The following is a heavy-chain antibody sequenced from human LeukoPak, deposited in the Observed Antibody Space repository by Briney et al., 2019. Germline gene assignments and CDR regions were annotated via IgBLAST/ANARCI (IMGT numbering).Heavy chain of an antibody. D-gene: IGHD2-2*01. CDR1: GFTFSSYA. J-gene: IGHJ3*01. CDR3: AKSNQLLWRVRGNALDF. Sequence: GRSLRLSCAASGFTFSSYAIHWVRQAPGKGLEWVAVISYDGSNKYYADSVKGRFTISRDNSKNTLYLQMNSLRAEDTAVYFCAKSNQLLWRVRGNALDFWGQGTMVTVSS. V-gene: IGHV3-30-3*02. CDR2: ISYDGSNK.